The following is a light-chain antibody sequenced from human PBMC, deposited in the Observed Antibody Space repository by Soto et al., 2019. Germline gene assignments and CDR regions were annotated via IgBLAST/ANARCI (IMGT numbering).Light chain of an antibody. V-gene: IGLV2-11*01. Sequence: QSVLTQPRSVSGSPGQSLTISCTGNSKDVGGYNYVSWYQQHPGKAPKLMIYDVTKRPSGVPDRFSGSKSGNTASLTISGLQADDEADYYCCSHAGSYTYVFGTGTKVTVL. J-gene: IGLJ1*01. CDR1: SKDVGGYNY. CDR2: DVT. CDR3: CSHAGSYTYV.